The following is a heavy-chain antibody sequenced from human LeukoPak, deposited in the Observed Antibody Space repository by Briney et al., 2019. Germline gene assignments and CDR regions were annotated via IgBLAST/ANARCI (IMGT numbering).Heavy chain of an antibody. CDR3: ARDSRYYSSTSCPRVFDY. J-gene: IGHJ4*02. D-gene: IGHD2-2*01. CDR1: GGTFSSYA. Sequence: SVKVSCKASGGTFSSYAISWVRQAPGQGLEWMGGIIPIFGTANYAQKFQGRVTITADESTSTAYMELSSLRSEDTAVYYCARDSRYYSSTSCPRVFDYWGQGTLVTVSS. CDR2: IIPIFGTA. V-gene: IGHV1-69*13.